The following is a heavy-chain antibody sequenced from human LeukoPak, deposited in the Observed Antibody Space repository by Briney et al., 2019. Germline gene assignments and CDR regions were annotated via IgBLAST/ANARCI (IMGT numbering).Heavy chain of an antibody. CDR1: GYTFTNYY. Sequence: ASVKVSCKASGYTFTNYYIHWVRQAPGQGLEWMGKMNPNVGNTDYAQKFQGRVTMTRITSISTAYMELSSLTYEDTAIYYCVRVLGGSGWYWYSYWGQGTLVTVSS. CDR3: VRVLGGSGWYWYSY. V-gene: IGHV1-8*02. D-gene: IGHD6-19*01. CDR2: MNPNVGNT. J-gene: IGHJ4*02.